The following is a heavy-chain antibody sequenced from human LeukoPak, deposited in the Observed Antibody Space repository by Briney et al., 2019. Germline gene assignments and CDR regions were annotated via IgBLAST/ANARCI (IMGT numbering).Heavy chain of an antibody. V-gene: IGHV4-34*01. CDR1: GGSFSGYY. Sequence: SETLSLTCAVYGGSFSGYYWSWIRQPPGKGLEWIGEINHSGSTNYNPSLKSRVTISVDTSKNQFSLKLSSVTAADTAVYYCARGWYSSSWYRSWGQGTLVTVSS. CDR2: INHSGST. CDR3: ARGWYSSSWYRS. J-gene: IGHJ4*02. D-gene: IGHD6-13*01.